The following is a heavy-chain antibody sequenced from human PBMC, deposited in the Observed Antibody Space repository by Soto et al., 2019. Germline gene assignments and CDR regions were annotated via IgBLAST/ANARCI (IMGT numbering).Heavy chain of an antibody. V-gene: IGHV1-46*01. J-gene: IGHJ4*02. D-gene: IGHD2-15*01. CDR3: ARAGYCSGGTCFHGNCDY. Sequence: QVQLVQSGAEVKRPGASVKVSCKASGYTFTTYYMNWVRQAPGQGLEWLGMINPNGVSTTYAQKFECRVTMTMDTSTSTVYLELSSLRSEDTAVYYCARAGYCSGGTCFHGNCDYWGQGTLVTVSA. CDR2: INPNGVST. CDR1: GYTFTTYY.